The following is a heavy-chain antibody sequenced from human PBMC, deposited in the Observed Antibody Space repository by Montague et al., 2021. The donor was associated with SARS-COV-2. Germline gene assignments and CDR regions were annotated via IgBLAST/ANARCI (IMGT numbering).Heavy chain of an antibody. CDR3: ARRGGDSGFDY. CDR2: VCTKVTLA. V-gene: IGHV3-23*05. J-gene: IGHJ4*02. CDR1: GFTFSYFD. D-gene: IGHD6-25*01. Sequence: SLRLSCAASGFTFSYFDMNRFRRGPTQAQIGGSHVCTKVTLAYRMPSAEGRFSISRDNSKNTLYLQINSLRVEDTAVYYCARRGGDSGFDYWGQGTLVT.